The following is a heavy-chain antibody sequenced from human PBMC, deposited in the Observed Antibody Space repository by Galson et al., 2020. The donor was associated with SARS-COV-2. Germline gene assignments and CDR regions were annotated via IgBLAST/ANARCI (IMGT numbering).Heavy chain of an antibody. CDR1: GFTFSNAW. D-gene: IGHD4-17*01. J-gene: IGHJ4*02. V-gene: IGHV3-15*01. CDR3: TCTTVTLQRDF. CDR2: VKSKTDGGTT. Sequence: GGSLRLSCAASGFTFSNAWMSWVRQAPGKGLEWVGRVKSKTDGGTTDYAAPVKGRFIISRDDSKNTLYLQMDSLKTEDTAVYYCTCTTVTLQRDFWGQGTQVTVAS.